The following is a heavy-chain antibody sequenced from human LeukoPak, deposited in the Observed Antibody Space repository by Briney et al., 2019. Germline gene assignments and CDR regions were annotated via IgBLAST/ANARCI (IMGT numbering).Heavy chain of an antibody. CDR3: ARGHDSSGYHPNWFDP. CDR1: GYTLTGYY. D-gene: IGHD3-22*01. V-gene: IGHV1-2*02. Sequence: ASVKVSCKASGYTLTGYYMHWVRQAPGQGLEWMGWINPNSGATNYPQKFQGRFTMTSDTSVSTAYMEMTGLRSDDTAVYYCARGHDSSGYHPNWFDPWGQGTLVTVSS. J-gene: IGHJ5*02. CDR2: INPNSGAT.